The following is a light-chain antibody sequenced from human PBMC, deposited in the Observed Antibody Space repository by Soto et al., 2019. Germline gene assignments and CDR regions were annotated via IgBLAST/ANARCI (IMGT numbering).Light chain of an antibody. V-gene: IGKV3-15*01. CDR2: GAS. Sequence: EVVLTQSPATLSVSPGERVTLSCRASQSVSTNLAWYQPKPGQAPRLLIYGASTRATGVPARFIGSGSGPEFTLTITSLQSEDFAVYYCQQYNNWPPYTLGQGTKLELK. CDR1: QSVSTN. J-gene: IGKJ2*01. CDR3: QQYNNWPPYT.